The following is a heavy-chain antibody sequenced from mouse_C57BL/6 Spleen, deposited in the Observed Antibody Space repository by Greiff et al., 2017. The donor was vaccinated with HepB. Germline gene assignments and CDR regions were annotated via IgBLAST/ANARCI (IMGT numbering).Heavy chain of an antibody. CDR1: GYTFTSYW. Sequence: QVQLQQSGAELVKPGASVKLSCKASGYTFTSYWMHWVKQRPGQGLEWIGMIHPNSGSTNYNEKFKSKATLTVDKSSSTAYMQLSSLTSEDSAVYYCAREDSSGYWFAYWGQGTLVTVSA. CDR2: IHPNSGST. CDR3: AREDSSGYWFAY. V-gene: IGHV1-64*01. J-gene: IGHJ3*01. D-gene: IGHD3-2*02.